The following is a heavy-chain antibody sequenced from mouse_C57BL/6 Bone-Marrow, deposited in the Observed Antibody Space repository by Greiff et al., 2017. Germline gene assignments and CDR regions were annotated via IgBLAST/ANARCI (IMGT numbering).Heavy chain of an antibody. D-gene: IGHD1-1*01. CDR1: GYTFTDYE. CDR2: IDPETGGT. CDR3: TRDHYFGSSYWYFYV. Sequence: QVQLQQSGAELVRPGASVTLSCKASGYTFTDYEMHWVKQTPVHGLEWIGAIDPETGGTAYNQKFKGKAILTADKSSSTAYMELRSLTSEDSAVYYCTRDHYFGSSYWYFYVWGTGTTVTVSS. J-gene: IGHJ1*03. V-gene: IGHV1-15*01.